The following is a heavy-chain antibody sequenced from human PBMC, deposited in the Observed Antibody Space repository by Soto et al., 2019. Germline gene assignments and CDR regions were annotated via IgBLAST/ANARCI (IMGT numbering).Heavy chain of an antibody. Sequence: ASVKVSCKASGYTFTSYAMHWVRQAPTQRLEWMGWINAGNGNTKYSQKFQGRVTITRDTSASTAYMELNSLRAEDTALYYCAKDLAVANNYYYGMDVWGQGTTVTVSS. J-gene: IGHJ6*02. V-gene: IGHV1-3*01. D-gene: IGHD6-19*01. CDR3: AKDLAVANNYYYGMDV. CDR2: INAGNGNT. CDR1: GYTFTSYA.